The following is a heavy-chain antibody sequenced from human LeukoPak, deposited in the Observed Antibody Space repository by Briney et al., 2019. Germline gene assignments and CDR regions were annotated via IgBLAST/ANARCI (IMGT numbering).Heavy chain of an antibody. CDR1: GFTFTDYY. J-gene: IGHJ4*02. CDR2: ISSSGNTK. CDR3: ARDGGSAWFFRY. D-gene: IGHD6-19*01. V-gene: IGHV3-11*04. Sequence: GGSLRLSCAASGFTFTDYYMSWIRQAPGKGLEWVSYISSSGNTKYYADSVKGRLTISRDNAKNSLYLQMNSLRADDTAVYYCARDGGSAWFFRYWGQGTLVTVSS.